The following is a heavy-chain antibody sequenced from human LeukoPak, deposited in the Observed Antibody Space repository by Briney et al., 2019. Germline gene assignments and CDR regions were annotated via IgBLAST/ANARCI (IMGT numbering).Heavy chain of an antibody. Sequence: SQTLSLTCAISGDSVSSNSAAWNWIRQSPSRGLEWLGRTYYRSKWYNDYAVSVKSRITINPDTSKNQFSLQLNSVTPEDTAVYYCARDLQLVREGSYPRGWFDPWGQGTLVTVSS. CDR1: GDSVSSNSAA. J-gene: IGHJ5*02. CDR2: TYYRSKWYN. CDR3: ARDLQLVREGSYPRGWFDP. V-gene: IGHV6-1*01. D-gene: IGHD6-13*01.